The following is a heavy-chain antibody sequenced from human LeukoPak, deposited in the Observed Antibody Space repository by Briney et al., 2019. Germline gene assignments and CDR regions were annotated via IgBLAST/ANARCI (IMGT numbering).Heavy chain of an antibody. Sequence: AASVTVSFKASGYTFTHYAVHWVRQTPGQRLEWMGWTNVGNDYTESSQKFQDRLTITSDTTATTVYMELSSLRSEDTAVYYCARAHFEVFGELYEARGYYYYYGMDVWGQGTTVTVSS. J-gene: IGHJ6*02. CDR1: GYTFTHYA. D-gene: IGHD3-10*02. V-gene: IGHV1-3*01. CDR2: TNVGNDYT. CDR3: ARAHFEVFGELYEARGYYYYYGMDV.